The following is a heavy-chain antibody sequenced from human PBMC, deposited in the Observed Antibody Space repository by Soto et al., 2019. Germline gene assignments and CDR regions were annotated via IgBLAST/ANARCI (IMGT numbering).Heavy chain of an antibody. J-gene: IGHJ4*02. Sequence: QVQLVESGGGVVQPGRSLRLSCAASGFPFTSYGMHWVREGPDKGLEWVAIISYDGSDKYYADSVKGRFTISRDNSNNTLFMQMNSSMPEETAAYYCGGRQYYFDHRGQGTLVIVSS. CDR3: GGRQYYFDH. V-gene: IGHV3-30*03. CDR1: GFPFTSYG. CDR2: ISYDGSDK.